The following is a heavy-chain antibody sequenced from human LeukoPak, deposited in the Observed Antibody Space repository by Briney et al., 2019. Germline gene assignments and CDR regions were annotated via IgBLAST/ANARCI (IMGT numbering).Heavy chain of an antibody. V-gene: IGHV4-59*08. Sequence: SETLSLTCTVSGGSISSYYWSWIRQPPGKGLEWIGYIYYSGSTNYNPSLKSRVTISVDTSKNQFSLKLSSVTAADTAVYYCARAGDLVVVPAAVPYYYYYMDVWGKGTTVTVSS. J-gene: IGHJ6*03. CDR3: ARAGDLVVVPAAVPYYYYYMDV. CDR2: IYYSGST. CDR1: GGSISSYY. D-gene: IGHD2-2*02.